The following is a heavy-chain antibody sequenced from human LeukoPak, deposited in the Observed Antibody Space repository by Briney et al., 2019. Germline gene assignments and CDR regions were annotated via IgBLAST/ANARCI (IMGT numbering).Heavy chain of an antibody. D-gene: IGHD4-23*01. J-gene: IGHJ4*02. Sequence: SETLSLTCTVSGDSISHYYWSWIRQPPGKGLEWIGYIFYSGSTNYNPSLKSRVIISVDTSRNQFSLKLNSLTAADTAVYYCARGSSAPRWFPFGYWGQGTLVTVSS. V-gene: IGHV4-59*01. CDR3: ARGSSAPRWFPFGY. CDR2: IFYSGST. CDR1: GDSISHYY.